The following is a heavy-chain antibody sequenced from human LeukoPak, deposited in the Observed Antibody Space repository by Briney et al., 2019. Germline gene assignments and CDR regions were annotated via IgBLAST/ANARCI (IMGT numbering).Heavy chain of an antibody. V-gene: IGHV1-69*05. Sequence: ASVKVSCKASGGTFSSYAISWVRQAPGQGLEWMGGIIPIFGTANYAQKFQGIVTITTDESTSTAYMELSSLRSEDTAVYYCARGATVYYYYYMDVWGKGTTVTVSS. CDR1: GGTFSSYA. J-gene: IGHJ6*03. CDR2: IIPIFGTA. CDR3: ARGATVYYYYYMDV. D-gene: IGHD1-14*01.